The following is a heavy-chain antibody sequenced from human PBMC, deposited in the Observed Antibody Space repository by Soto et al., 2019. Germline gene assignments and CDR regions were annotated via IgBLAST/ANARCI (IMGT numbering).Heavy chain of an antibody. CDR3: AKDRLGYCSGGSCYWGIFDY. V-gene: IGHV3-23*01. D-gene: IGHD2-15*01. CDR2: ISCSGGST. CDR1: GFTFSSYA. J-gene: IGHJ4*02. Sequence: GGSLRLSCAASGFTFSSYAMSWVRQAPGKGLEWVSAISCSGGSTYYADSVKGRFTISRDNSKNTLYLQMNSLRAEDTAVYYCAKDRLGYCSGGSCYWGIFDYWGQGTLVTVSS.